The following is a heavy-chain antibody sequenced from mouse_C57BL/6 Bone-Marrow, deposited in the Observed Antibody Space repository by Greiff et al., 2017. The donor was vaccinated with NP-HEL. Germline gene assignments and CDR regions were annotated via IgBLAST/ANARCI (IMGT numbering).Heavy chain of an antibody. CDR2: IDPSDSET. CDR3: ARSEDDYPVFGD. CDR1: GYTFTSYW. J-gene: IGHJ2*01. V-gene: IGHV1-52*01. Sequence: QVQLQQPGAELVRPGSSVKLSCKASGYTFTSYWMHWVKQRPIQGLEWIGNIDPSDSETHYNQKFKDKATLTVDKSSSTAYMQISSLTSEDSAVYYCARSEDDYPVFGDWGQGTTLTVSS. D-gene: IGHD2-4*01.